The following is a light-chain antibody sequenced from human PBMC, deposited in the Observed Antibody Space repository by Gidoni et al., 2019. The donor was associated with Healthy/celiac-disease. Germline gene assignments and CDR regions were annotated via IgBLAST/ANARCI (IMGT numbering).Light chain of an antibody. J-gene: IGKJ3*01. CDR3: QQRSNWLFT. CDR1: QGVSSD. Sequence: ESAMTQSPATLSLSPGERATLSCRASQGVSSDLAWYQQKPGQAPRRLIYDAANRSTGIPARFSGSGSGTDFTLIISSLEPEDFAVYYCQQRSNWLFTFXHXTKVDIK. V-gene: IGKV3-11*01. CDR2: DAA.